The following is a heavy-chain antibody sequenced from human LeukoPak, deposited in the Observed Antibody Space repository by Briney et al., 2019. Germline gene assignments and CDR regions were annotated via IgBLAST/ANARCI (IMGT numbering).Heavy chain of an antibody. D-gene: IGHD3-22*01. CDR3: VRDRDSTGYYDY. CDR2: VSDDGNNI. V-gene: IGHV3-30*03. J-gene: IGHJ4*02. Sequence: GGSLRLSCAASGFTFNNYGMHWVRQAPGKGLEWVAVVSDDGNNIYYADSVKGRFTISRDNSKNTLYLQTNSLRAEDTALYYCVRDRDSTGYYDYWGQGTLVTVSS. CDR1: GFTFNNYG.